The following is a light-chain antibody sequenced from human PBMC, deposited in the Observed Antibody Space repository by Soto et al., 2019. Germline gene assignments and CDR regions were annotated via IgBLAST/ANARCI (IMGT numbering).Light chain of an antibody. CDR1: QTVNGKY. CDR2: DTS. Sequence: ETGLTQSPGTLSLSPGERATLSCRASQTVNGKYLGWYQQKPGQAPRLLIYDTSSRATGIPDRFSGSGSGTDFTLTISRLEPEDFAVYYCQQCGSLPGTFGQGTRVEIK. J-gene: IGKJ1*01. CDR3: QQCGSLPGT. V-gene: IGKV3-20*01.